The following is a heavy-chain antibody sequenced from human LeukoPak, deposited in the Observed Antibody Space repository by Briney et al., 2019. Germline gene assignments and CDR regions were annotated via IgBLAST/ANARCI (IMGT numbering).Heavy chain of an antibody. V-gene: IGHV1-8*01. CDR1: GYTFTSYD. CDR2: MNPNSGNT. Sequence: ASVKVSCKASGYTFTSYDINWVRQATGQGLEWMGWMNPNSGNTGYAQKFQGRVTITADKSTSTAYMELSSLRSEDTAVYYCARGPINWNYGWYFDLWGRGTLVTVSS. J-gene: IGHJ2*01. CDR3: ARGPINWNYGWYFDL. D-gene: IGHD1-7*01.